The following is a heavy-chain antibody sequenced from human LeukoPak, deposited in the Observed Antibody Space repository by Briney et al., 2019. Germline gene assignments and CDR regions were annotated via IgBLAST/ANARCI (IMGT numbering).Heavy chain of an antibody. V-gene: IGHV1-18*01. CDR1: GYTFTSYG. CDR2: ISAYNGNT. D-gene: IGHD3-22*01. J-gene: IGHJ1*01. Sequence: GASVKVSCKASGYTFTSYGISWVRQAPGQGLEWMGWISAYNGNTNYVQKLQGRVTMTTDTSTTTAYMELRSLRSDDTAVYYCATHRLTYYYDSSGYFPEYFQHWGQGTLVTVSS. CDR3: ATHRLTYYYDSSGYFPEYFQH.